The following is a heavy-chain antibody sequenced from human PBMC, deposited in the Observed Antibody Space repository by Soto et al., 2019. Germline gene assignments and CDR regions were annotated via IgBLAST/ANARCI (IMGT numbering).Heavy chain of an antibody. V-gene: IGHV4-59*01. CDR1: GGSINNYY. J-gene: IGHJ4*02. CDR3: ARVADSSGYPLDY. D-gene: IGHD3-22*01. Sequence: SETLSLTCTVSGGSINNYYWSWIRQPPGTGLEWIGYIIYSGTTNYSPSLKSRVIMSVDTSRNQFSLKLSAVTAADTAVYFCARVADSSGYPLDYWGQGILVTVSS. CDR2: IIYSGTT.